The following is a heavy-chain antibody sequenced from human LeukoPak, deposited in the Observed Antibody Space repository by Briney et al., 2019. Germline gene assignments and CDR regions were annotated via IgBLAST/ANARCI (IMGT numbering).Heavy chain of an antibody. Sequence: ASVKVSCKASGGTFSSYAISWVRQAPGQGLEWMGGIIPIFGTANYAQTFQGRVTITADEATSTASMELSSLRSEDTAVYYCARPHDSSGYYSFDYWGQGTLVTVSS. V-gene: IGHV1-69*01. CDR2: IIPIFGTA. D-gene: IGHD3-22*01. CDR1: GGTFSSYA. J-gene: IGHJ4*02. CDR3: ARPHDSSGYYSFDY.